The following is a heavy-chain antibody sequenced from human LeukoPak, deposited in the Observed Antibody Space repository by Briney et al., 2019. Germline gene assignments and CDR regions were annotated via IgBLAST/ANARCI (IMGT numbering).Heavy chain of an antibody. V-gene: IGHV1-2*02. Sequence: ASVTVSFKASGYTFTGYYMHWVRQAPGQGLEWMGWINPNSGGTNYAQKFQGRVTMTRDTSISTAYMELSRLRSDDTAVYYCARGYCSSTSCYIGGYWGQGTLVTVSS. J-gene: IGHJ4*02. CDR1: GYTFTGYY. CDR2: INPNSGGT. CDR3: ARGYCSSTSCYIGGY. D-gene: IGHD2-2*02.